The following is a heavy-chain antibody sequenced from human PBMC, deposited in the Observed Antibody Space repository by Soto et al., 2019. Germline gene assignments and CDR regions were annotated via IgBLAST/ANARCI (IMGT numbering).Heavy chain of an antibody. CDR1: GDTFTGYY. CDR3: ARSSGGNFGIIIEGSNWFDP. J-gene: IGHJ5*02. CDR2: INPHGGST. D-gene: IGHD3-3*01. V-gene: IGHV1-46*01. Sequence: ASVKVSCKAPGDTFTGYYLNWVRQAPGQGLEWMGVINPHGGSTKYAQKFQGRITMPRDTSRSTVYMELSSLRSDDTAIYYCARSSGGNFGIIIEGSNWFDPWGQGTLVTVSS.